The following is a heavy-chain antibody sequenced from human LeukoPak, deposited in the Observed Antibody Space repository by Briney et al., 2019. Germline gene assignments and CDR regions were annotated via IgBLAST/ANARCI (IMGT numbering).Heavy chain of an antibody. CDR3: ARHRGDNSNPRYYFYYMDV. CDR1: GHSISSGYY. D-gene: IGHD4-11*01. J-gene: IGHJ6*03. CDR2: MYHRGST. V-gene: IGHV4-38-2*01. Sequence: PSETLSLTCSVSGHSISSGYYWGWIRPPPGKGLEWIGTMYHRGSTYYNPSLKSRVTMSGDTSKNHFSLKLSSVIAADAAVYYCARHRGDNSNPRYYFYYMDVWGKGTTVTVSS.